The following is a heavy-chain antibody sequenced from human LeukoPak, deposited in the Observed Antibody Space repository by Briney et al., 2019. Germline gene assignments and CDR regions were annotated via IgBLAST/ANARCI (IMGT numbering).Heavy chain of an antibody. V-gene: IGHV4-39*01. CDR1: GGSISSSSYY. D-gene: IGHD2-15*01. CDR3: ARRGLYCSGGSCYSHAFDT. CDR2: IYYSGST. Sequence: SETLSLTCTVSGGSISSSSYYWGWIRQPPGKGLEWIGSIYYSGSTYYNPSLKSRVTISVDTSKNQFSLKLSSVTAADTAVYYCARRGLYCSGGSCYSHAFDTWGQGTMVTVSS. J-gene: IGHJ3*02.